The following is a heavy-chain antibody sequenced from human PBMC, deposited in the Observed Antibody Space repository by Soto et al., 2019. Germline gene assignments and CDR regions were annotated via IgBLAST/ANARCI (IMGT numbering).Heavy chain of an antibody. D-gene: IGHD3-10*01. CDR1: GYTFTSYD. Sequence: QVQLVQSGAEVKKPGASVKVSCKASGYTFTSYDINWVRQATGHGLEWMGWMKPNSGNTGYAQKFQGRVTMTRNTSMSTAYMELSSLRSEDTAVYYCARGINYYDSGDDAFDIWGQGTMVTVSS. CDR3: ARGINYYDSGDDAFDI. CDR2: MKPNSGNT. J-gene: IGHJ3*02. V-gene: IGHV1-8*01.